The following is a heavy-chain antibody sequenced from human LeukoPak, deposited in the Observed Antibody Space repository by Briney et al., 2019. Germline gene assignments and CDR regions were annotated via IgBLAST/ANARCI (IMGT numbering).Heavy chain of an antibody. CDR2: INPNSGGT. J-gene: IGHJ5*02. CDR1: GYTFTGYY. D-gene: IGHD3-22*01. CDR3: ASSVLSDYYDSSGSTRGKLGLSGVEKSLGNWFDP. Sequence: GASVKVSCKASGYTFTGYYMHWVRQAPGQGLEWMGWINPNSGGTNYAQKFQGRVTMTRDTSISTAYMELSRLRSDGTAVYYCASSVLSDYYDSSGSTRGKLGLSGVEKSLGNWFDPWGQGTLVTVPS. V-gene: IGHV1-2*02.